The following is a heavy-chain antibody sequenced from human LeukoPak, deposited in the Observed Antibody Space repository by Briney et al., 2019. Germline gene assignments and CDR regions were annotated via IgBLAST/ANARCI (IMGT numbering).Heavy chain of an antibody. CDR1: GFTFSTNA. D-gene: IGHD3-10*01. CDR2: ISYDGSIK. J-gene: IGHJ4*02. V-gene: IGHV3-30*04. CDR3: ARALKYYYGSGSPDY. Sequence: PGRSLRLSCAASGFTFSTNAMHWVRQAPGKGLEWVSVISYDGSIKYYADSVKGRFTISRDNSKNTLYLQMNSLRPEDTAVYYCARALKYYYGSGSPDYWGQGTLVTVSS.